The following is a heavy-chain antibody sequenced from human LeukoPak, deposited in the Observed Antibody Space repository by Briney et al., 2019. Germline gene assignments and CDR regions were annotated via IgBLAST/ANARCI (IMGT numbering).Heavy chain of an antibody. D-gene: IGHD1-1*01. Sequence: GGSLRLSCAASGFTFSSYAMHWVRQAPGKGLEWVAVISYDGSNKYYADFVKGRFTISRDNSKNTLYLQMNSLRAEDTAVYYCARDRNGGLFGYWGQGTLVTVSS. J-gene: IGHJ4*02. CDR2: ISYDGSNK. V-gene: IGHV3-30*01. CDR3: ARDRNGGLFGY. CDR1: GFTFSSYA.